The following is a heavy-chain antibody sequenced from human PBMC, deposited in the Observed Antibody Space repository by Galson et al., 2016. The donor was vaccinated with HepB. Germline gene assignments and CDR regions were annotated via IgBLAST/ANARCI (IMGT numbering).Heavy chain of an antibody. J-gene: IGHJ4*02. D-gene: IGHD6-13*01. CDR1: EFTFSSYA. CDR3: AKDLWTGQQLAYYFDY. Sequence: SLRLSCAASEFTFSSYAMSWVRQAPGKGLEWVSCISYNGVGTFYADSVKGRFTISRDNSKNTVYLQMNSLGAEDTAVYYCAKDLWTGQQLAYYFDYWGQGTLVTVSS. CDR2: ISYNGVGT. V-gene: IGHV3-23*01.